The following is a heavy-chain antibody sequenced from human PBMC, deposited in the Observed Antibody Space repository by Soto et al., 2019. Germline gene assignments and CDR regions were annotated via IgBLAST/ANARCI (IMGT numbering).Heavy chain of an antibody. CDR2: IRYDGSNK. CDR1: GFTFSSYG. J-gene: IGHJ5*02. Sequence: GSLRLSCAASGFTFSSYGRHWVRQAPGKGPEWVAVIRYDGSNKYYADSVKGRFTISRGNSKNTLYLQMNSLRAEDTAVYYCARAPRYCSGGSCYWFDPWGQGTLVTVSS. CDR3: ARAPRYCSGGSCYWFDP. D-gene: IGHD2-15*01. V-gene: IGHV3-33*01.